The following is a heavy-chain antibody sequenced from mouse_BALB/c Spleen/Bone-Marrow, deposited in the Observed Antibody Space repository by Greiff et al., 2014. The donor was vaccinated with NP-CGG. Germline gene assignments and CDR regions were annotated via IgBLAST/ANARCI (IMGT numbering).Heavy chain of an antibody. CDR2: IWAGGST. CDR1: GFSLTSYG. CDR3: ARDRGGSY. J-gene: IGHJ3*01. V-gene: IGHV2-9*02. Sequence: QVQLKESGPGLVAPSQSLSITCTVSGFSLTSYGVHWVRQPPGKGLEWLGVIWAGGSTNYNSALMSRLSISKDNSKSQVLLKMNSLQTDDTAMYYCARDRGGSYWGQGTLVTVSA.